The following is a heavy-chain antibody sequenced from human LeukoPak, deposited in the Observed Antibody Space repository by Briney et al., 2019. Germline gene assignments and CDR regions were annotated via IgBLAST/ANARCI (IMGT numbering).Heavy chain of an antibody. CDR1: GFTFSSYG. V-gene: IGHV3-30*18. J-gene: IGHJ4*02. CDR3: AKDRVYDFWSGYNFDY. CDR2: ISYDGSNK. D-gene: IGHD3-3*01. Sequence: GGSLRLSCAASGFTFSSYGMHWVRQAPGKGLEWVAVISYDGSNKYYADPVKGRFTISRDNSKNTLYLQMNSLRAEDTAVYYCAKDRVYDFWSGYNFDYWGQGTLVTVSS.